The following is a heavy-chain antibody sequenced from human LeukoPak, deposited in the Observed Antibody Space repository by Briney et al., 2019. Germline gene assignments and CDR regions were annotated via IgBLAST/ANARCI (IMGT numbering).Heavy chain of an antibody. CDR3: ARNYYDSSGYQEATFNY. D-gene: IGHD3-22*01. J-gene: IGHJ4*02. CDR2: IWYDGGYK. CDR1: GFTFSNYG. V-gene: IGHV3-33*01. Sequence: GGSLRLSCAASGFTFSNYGMHWVRQAPGKGLEWVAGIWYDGGYKYYADSVKGRFTISRDNSKNTLSLQMDSLRAEDTAVYYSARNYYDSSGYQEATFNYWGQGTLVTVSS.